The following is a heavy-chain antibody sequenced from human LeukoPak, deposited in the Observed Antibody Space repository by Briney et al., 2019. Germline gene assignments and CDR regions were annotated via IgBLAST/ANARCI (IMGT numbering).Heavy chain of an antibody. D-gene: IGHD3-10*01. J-gene: IGHJ4*02. CDR2: IRYDGSNK. Sequence: PGGSLRLSCAASGFTFSSYAMSWVRQAPGKGLEWVAFIRYDGSNKYYADSVKGRFTISRDNSKNTLYLQMNSLRAEDTAVYNCAKDHSNALLRFGEVIRKSRDGYFDYWGQGTLVTVSS. V-gene: IGHV3-30*02. CDR1: GFTFSSYA. CDR3: AKDHSNALLRFGEVIRKSRDGYFDY.